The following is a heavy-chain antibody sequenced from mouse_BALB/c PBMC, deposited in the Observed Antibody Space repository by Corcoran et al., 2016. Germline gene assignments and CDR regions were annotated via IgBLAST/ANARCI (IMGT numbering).Heavy chain of an antibody. J-gene: IGHJ3*01. Sequence: EVKLLESGGGLVQPGGSLKLSCAASGCDFSRYWLSWVRQAPGKGLEWIGEINPDSSTINYTPSLKDKFIISRDNAKNTLYLQMSKVRSEDTALYYCARLGYYGNAAYWGQGTLVTVSA. CDR1: GCDFSRYW. D-gene: IGHD2-1*01. V-gene: IGHV4-1*02. CDR2: INPDSSTI. CDR3: ARLGYYGNAAY.